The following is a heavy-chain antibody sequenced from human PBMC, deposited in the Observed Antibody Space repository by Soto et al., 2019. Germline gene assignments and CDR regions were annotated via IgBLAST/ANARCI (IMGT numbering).Heavy chain of an antibody. V-gene: IGHV1-18*01. CDR2: ISAYNGNT. J-gene: IGHJ5*02. D-gene: IGHD6-19*01. CDR3: ARDPPDSSGWYAGFDP. Sequence: QVQLVQSGAEVKKPGASVKVSCKASGYTFTSYGISWVRQAPGQGLEWMGWISAYNGNTNYAQKLQGRVTMTTDTSTSTAYRELRSLRSDDTAVYYCARDPPDSSGWYAGFDPWGQGTLVTVSS. CDR1: GYTFTSYG.